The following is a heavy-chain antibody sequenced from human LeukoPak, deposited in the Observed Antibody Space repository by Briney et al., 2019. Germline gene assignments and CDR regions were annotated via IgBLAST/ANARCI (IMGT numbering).Heavy chain of an antibody. V-gene: IGHV4-61*02. CDR3: ARATAYYDFWSGYRETIYYYYYMDV. D-gene: IGHD3-3*01. CDR1: GGSISSGSYY. CDR2: IYTSGST. Sequence: SQTLSLTCTVSGGSISSGSYYWSWIRQPAGKGLEWIGRIYTSGSTNYNPSLKSRVTISVDTSKNQFSLKLSSVTAADTAVYYCARATAYYDFWSGYRETIYYYYYMDVWGKGTTVTVSS. J-gene: IGHJ6*03.